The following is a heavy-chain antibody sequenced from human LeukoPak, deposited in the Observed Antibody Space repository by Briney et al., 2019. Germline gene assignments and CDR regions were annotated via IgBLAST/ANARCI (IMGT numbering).Heavy chain of an antibody. CDR2: ISGSGGST. Sequence: GGSLRLSCAASGFTFSSYAMSWVRQAPGKGLEWVSAISGSGGSTYYADSVKGRFTISRDNSKNTLYLQMNSLRAEDTAVYYCAKGEGRGYGFDMDVWGQGTTVTVSS. CDR3: AKGEGRGYGFDMDV. V-gene: IGHV3-23*01. CDR1: GFTFSSYA. D-gene: IGHD5-18*01. J-gene: IGHJ6*02.